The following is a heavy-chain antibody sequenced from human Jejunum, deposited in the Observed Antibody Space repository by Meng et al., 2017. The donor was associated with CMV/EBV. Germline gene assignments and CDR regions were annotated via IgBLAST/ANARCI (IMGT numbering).Heavy chain of an antibody. CDR1: GFTFNSYG. D-gene: IGHD3-10*01. CDR2: ILGERSEI. J-gene: IGHJ4*02. CDR3: VGHEGGPREGVRLV. Sequence: GFTFNSYGMHWLRQAPGKGLEWVAFILGERSEIYNADVVKGRFIVSRDNSKNTVFLQMNSLRVEDTAVYYCVGHEGGPREGVRLVWGQGTLVTVSS. V-gene: IGHV3-33*01.